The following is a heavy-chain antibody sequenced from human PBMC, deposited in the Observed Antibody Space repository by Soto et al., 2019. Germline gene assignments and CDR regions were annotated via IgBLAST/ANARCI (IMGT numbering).Heavy chain of an antibody. V-gene: IGHV4-31*03. CDR1: GGSISSGGYY. J-gene: IGHJ4*02. CDR3: ARRTAYNWNYLDY. Sequence: PSETLSLTCTVSGGSISSGGYYWSWIRQHPGECLEWIGYIYYSGSTYYNPALKSRVTISVDTSKNQFSLKLSSVTAADTAVYYCARRTAYNWNYLDYWGQGTLVTVSS. CDR2: IYYSGST. D-gene: IGHD1-20*01.